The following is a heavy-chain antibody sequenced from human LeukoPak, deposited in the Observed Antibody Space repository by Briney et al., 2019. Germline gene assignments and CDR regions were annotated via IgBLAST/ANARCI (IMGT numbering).Heavy chain of an antibody. V-gene: IGHV4-34*01. CDR2: IYHSGST. CDR1: GGSFSGYY. J-gene: IGHJ6*03. CDR3: ARGYCSGGSCSTPGPMDV. D-gene: IGHD2-15*01. Sequence: SETLSLTCAVYGGSFSGYYWSWIRQPPGKGLEWIGEIYHSGSTNYNPSLKSRVTISVDTSKNQFSLKLSSVTAADTAVYYCARGYCSGGSCSTPGPMDVWGKGTTVTVSS.